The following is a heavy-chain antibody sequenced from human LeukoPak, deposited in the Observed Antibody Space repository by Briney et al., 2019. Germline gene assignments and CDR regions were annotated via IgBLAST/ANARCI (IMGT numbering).Heavy chain of an antibody. J-gene: IGHJ4*02. V-gene: IGHV4-39*01. D-gene: IGHD3-3*01. CDR2: IYYSGST. CDR1: GGSISSSSYY. CDR3: GIYDFWSGYYRHFDY. Sequence: SETLSLTCTVSGGSISSSSYYSGWIRQPPGKGLEWIGSIYYSGSTYYNPSLKSRVTISVDTCKNQFSLKLSSVTAADTAVYYCGIYDFWSGYYRHFDYWGQGTLVTVSS.